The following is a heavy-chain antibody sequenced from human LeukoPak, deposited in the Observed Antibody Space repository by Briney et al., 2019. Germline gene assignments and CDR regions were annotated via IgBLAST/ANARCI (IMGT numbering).Heavy chain of an antibody. V-gene: IGHV3-23*01. CDR1: GFTFSDYW. D-gene: IGHD3-22*01. Sequence: GGSLRLSCAASGFTFSDYWMSWVRQAPGKGLEWVSAISGSGGSTYYADSVKGRFTISRDNSKNTLYLQMNSLRAEDTAVYYCATNYYDSSGYYYRVDYWGQGTLVTVSS. CDR2: ISGSGGST. J-gene: IGHJ4*02. CDR3: ATNYYDSSGYYYRVDY.